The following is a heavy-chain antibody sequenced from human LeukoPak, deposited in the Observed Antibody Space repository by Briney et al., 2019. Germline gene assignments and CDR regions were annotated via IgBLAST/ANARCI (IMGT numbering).Heavy chain of an antibody. V-gene: IGHV3-33*08. J-gene: IGHJ4*02. CDR3: ARGGFPKPDCSGVSCYTEFDF. D-gene: IGHD2-15*01. CDR2: IWSDGSNE. Sequence: PGGSLRLSCAASGFIVSSNYMNWLHQAPGKGLEWVAVIWSDGSNEYYPDSVRGRFTISRDNSKNMLHLEMNSPRAEDTAVYYCARGGFPKPDCSGVSCYTEFDFWGQGTLVTASS. CDR1: GFIVSSNY.